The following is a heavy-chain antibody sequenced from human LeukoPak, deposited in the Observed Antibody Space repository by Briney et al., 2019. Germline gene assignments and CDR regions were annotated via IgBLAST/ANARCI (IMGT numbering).Heavy chain of an antibody. J-gene: IGHJ3*02. CDR2: INPSGGST. Sequence: AASVKVSCKASGYTFTSYYMHWVRQAPGQGLEWMGIINPSGGSTSYAQKFQGRVTMTRDMSTSTDYMELSSLRSEDTAVYYCARGEYSYAGAFDIWGQGTMVTVSS. D-gene: IGHD5-18*01. CDR1: GYTFTSYY. V-gene: IGHV1-46*01. CDR3: ARGEYSYAGAFDI.